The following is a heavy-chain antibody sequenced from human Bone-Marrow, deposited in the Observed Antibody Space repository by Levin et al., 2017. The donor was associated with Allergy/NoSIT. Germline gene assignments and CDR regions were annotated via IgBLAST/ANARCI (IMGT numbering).Heavy chain of an antibody. D-gene: IGHD7-27*01. CDR3: AKDLGLDY. Sequence: GESLKISCAASGFTFSSYGMHWVRQAPGKGLEWVAVISYDGSNKYYADSVKGRFTISRDNSKNTLYLQMNSLRAEDTAVYYCAKDLGLDYWGQGTLVTVSS. J-gene: IGHJ4*02. CDR2: ISYDGSNK. V-gene: IGHV3-30*18. CDR1: GFTFSSYG.